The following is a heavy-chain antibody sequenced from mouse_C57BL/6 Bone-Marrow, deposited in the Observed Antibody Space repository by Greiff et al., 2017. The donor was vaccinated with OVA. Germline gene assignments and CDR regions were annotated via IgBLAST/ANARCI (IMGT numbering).Heavy chain of an antibody. J-gene: IGHJ2*01. D-gene: IGHD2-4*01. CDR1: GYTFTTYP. Sequence: VKLMESGAELVKPGASVKMSCKASGYTFTTYPIEWMKQNHGKSLEWIGNFHPYNDDTKYNEKFKGKATLTVEKSSSTVYLELSRLTSDDSAVYYCARSTYDYDGYYFDYWGQGTTLTVSS. CDR2: FHPYNDDT. V-gene: IGHV1-47*01. CDR3: ARSTYDYDGYYFDY.